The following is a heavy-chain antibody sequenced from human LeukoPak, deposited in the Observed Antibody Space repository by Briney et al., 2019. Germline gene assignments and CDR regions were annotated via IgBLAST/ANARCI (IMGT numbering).Heavy chain of an antibody. D-gene: IGHD2-15*01. CDR1: GFTFSSYS. V-gene: IGHV3-73*01. Sequence: PGGSLRLSCAASGFTFSSYSMNWVRQASGKGLEWVGRIRSKANSYATAYAASVKGRFTISRDDSKNTAYLQMNSLKTEDTAVYYCTRLHGLHDYWGQGTLVTVSS. CDR2: IRSKANSYAT. CDR3: TRLHGLHDY. J-gene: IGHJ4*02.